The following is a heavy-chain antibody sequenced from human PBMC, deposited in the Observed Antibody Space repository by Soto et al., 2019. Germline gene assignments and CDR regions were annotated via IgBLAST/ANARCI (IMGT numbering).Heavy chain of an antibody. CDR2: ISGSGGST. J-gene: IGHJ4*02. CDR1: GFTFSSYA. V-gene: IGHV3-23*01. CDR3: AKDVGWSSGWPGLDY. D-gene: IGHD6-19*01. Sequence: EVQLLESGGGLVQPGGSLRLSCAASGFTFSSYAMSWVRQAPGKGLEWVSAISGSGGSTYYADSVKGRFTISRDNSKNTLYLQMNSLRAEDTTVYYCAKDVGWSSGWPGLDYWGQGTLVTVSS.